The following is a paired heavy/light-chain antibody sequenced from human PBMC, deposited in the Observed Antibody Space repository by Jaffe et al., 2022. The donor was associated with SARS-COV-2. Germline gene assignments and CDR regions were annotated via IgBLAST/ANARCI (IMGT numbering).Heavy chain of an antibody. CDR3: ARDLYYDGSVSP. Sequence: EVQLVESGGGLVQPGGSLRLSCAASGFTFSTSGMNWVRQTPGKGLEWVSYISDSSHTNYYADSVKGRFTISRDNAKKSLYLQMNSLRDEDTAVYYCARDLYYDGSVSPWGQGTMVSVSS. CDR1: GFTFSTSG. J-gene: IGHJ3*01. D-gene: IGHD3-22*01. V-gene: IGHV3-48*02. CDR2: ISDSSHTN.
Light chain of an antibody. CDR3: HQYNNWPRT. Sequence: EIVMTQSPPTLSVSPGERATLSCRASQSVSRNLAWYQQKPGQAPRLLIYGASTRATGIPARFSGSGSGTEFTLTISSLQSEDFAVYYCHQYNNWPRTFGQGTKVEIK. CDR1: QSVSRN. CDR2: GAS. V-gene: IGKV3-15*01. J-gene: IGKJ1*01.